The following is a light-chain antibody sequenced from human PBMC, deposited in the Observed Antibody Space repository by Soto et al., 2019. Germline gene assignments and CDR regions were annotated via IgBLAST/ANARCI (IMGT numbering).Light chain of an antibody. CDR1: SSDVGGYNF. CDR3: PSYTSSGTEV. V-gene: IGLV2-14*03. J-gene: IGLJ1*01. CDR2: DVS. Sequence: QSVLTQPASVSGSPGQSITISCTGTSSDVGGYNFVSWYQQHPDKAPKVMIYDVSSRPSGVSNRFSGSKSGSTASLNSYGLQAEDEADYYCPSYTSSGTEVFGTGTKLTVL.